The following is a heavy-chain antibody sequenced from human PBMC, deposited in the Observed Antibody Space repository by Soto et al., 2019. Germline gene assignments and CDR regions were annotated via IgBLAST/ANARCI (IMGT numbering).Heavy chain of an antibody. D-gene: IGHD4-17*01. CDR3: VRRLTTTVTAMVY. V-gene: IGHV3-30-3*01. J-gene: IGHJ4*02. CDR1: GFTFSSYA. CDR2: ISDDGTNK. Sequence: QVQLEESGGGVVQPGRSLRLSCKGSGFTFSSYAIQWVRQAPGKGLEWVAAISDDGTNKHTADSVKGRFTISRDNSRNTVYLQVNSLRVEDTAVYYCVRRLTTTVTAMVYWGQGTPVTVSS.